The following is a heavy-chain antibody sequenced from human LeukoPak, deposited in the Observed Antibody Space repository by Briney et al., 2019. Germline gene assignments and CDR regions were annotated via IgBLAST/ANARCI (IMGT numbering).Heavy chain of an antibody. D-gene: IGHD2-2*01. CDR2: ISAYNGNT. V-gene: IGHV1-18*01. J-gene: IGHJ3*02. CDR3: ERVYSPRFVVGPAANRRDAFDI. CDR1: GYTFTSYG. Sequence: ASVKLSCQASGYTFTSYGISWVRQAPGQGLEWMGWISAYNGNTIYAENMQGRVTMATDTSTHTAYMQMSSLISDDTAVYYCERVYSPRFVVGPAANRRDAFDIWGQGTM.